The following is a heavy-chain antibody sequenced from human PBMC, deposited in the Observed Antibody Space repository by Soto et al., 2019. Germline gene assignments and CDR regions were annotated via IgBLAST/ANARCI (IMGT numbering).Heavy chain of an antibody. V-gene: IGHV1-8*01. CDR2: MNPNSGNT. Sequence: ASVKVSCTASGYTFTIYDINWVRQATGQGLEWMGWMNPNSGNTGYAQKFQGRVTMTRNTSISTAYMELSSLRSDDTAVYYCARAGLVGGIVAPRIYFDYWGQGTLVTVSS. CDR1: GYTFTIYD. D-gene: IGHD1-26*01. CDR3: ARAGLVGGIVAPRIYFDY. J-gene: IGHJ4*02.